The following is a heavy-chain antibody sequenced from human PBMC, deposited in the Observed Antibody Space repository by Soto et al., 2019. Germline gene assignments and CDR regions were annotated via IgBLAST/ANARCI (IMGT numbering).Heavy chain of an antibody. J-gene: IGHJ6*02. CDR1: GFTFSDNA. Sequence: EVQLLESGGGLVQPGGSLRLSCGASGFTFSDNAMTWVRQAPGKGLEWVSSISDDGDSTYYADSVKGRFTISRDNSKNPLFLQMSSLGAEDTAVYYFAKSLSTAVNYGLDVWGQGTSVTVSS. V-gene: IGHV3-23*01. CDR2: ISDDGDST. CDR3: AKSLSTAVNYGLDV. D-gene: IGHD2-2*01.